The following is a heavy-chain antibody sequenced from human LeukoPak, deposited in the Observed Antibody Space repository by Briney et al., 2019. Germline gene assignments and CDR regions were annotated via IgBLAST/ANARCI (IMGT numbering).Heavy chain of an antibody. CDR2: IYHSGST. CDR1: GHSISSGYY. Sequence: SETLSLTCTVSGHSISSGYYWGWIRQPPGKGLEWIGSIYHSGSTYYNPSLKSRVTIPVDTSKNQFSLKLSFVTAADTAVYYCSRVSSGYYNGAFDIWGEGTMVTVSS. D-gene: IGHD3-3*01. J-gene: IGHJ3*02. V-gene: IGHV4-38-2*02. CDR3: SRVSSGYYNGAFDI.